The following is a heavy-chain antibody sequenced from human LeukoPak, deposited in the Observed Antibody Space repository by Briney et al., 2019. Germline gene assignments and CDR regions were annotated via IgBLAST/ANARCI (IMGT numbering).Heavy chain of an antibody. CDR1: GFTFSSYA. Sequence: GGSLRLSCAASGFTFSSYAMSWVRQAPGKGLEWVSGISGSGGSTYYADSVKGRFTISRDNSKNRLYLQMNSLRAEDTAVYYCAKLTGDRAIFDYWGQGNLVTVSS. J-gene: IGHJ4*02. CDR2: ISGSGGST. V-gene: IGHV3-23*01. CDR3: AKLTGDRAIFDY. D-gene: IGHD7-27*01.